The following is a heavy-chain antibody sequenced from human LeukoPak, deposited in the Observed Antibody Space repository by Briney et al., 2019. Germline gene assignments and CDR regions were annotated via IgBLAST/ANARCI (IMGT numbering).Heavy chain of an antibody. V-gene: IGHV1-69*05. CDR3: ARGGSEQLAPSPMDV. D-gene: IGHD6-6*01. J-gene: IGHJ6*04. CDR1: GGTFSSYA. CDR2: IIPIFGTA. Sequence: SVKVSCQASGGTFSSYAISWVRQAPGQGLEWMGRIIPIFGTANYAQKFQGRVTITTDESTSTAYMELSSLRSEDTAVYYCARGGSEQLAPSPMDVWGKGTTVTVSS.